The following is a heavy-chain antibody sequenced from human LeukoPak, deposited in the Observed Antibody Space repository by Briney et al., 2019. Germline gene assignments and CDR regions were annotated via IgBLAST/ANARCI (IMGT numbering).Heavy chain of an antibody. V-gene: IGHV3-48*02. CDR3: ARDVGRGDGMDV. CDR2: ISETSDST. CDR1: GFTFRSYG. J-gene: IGHJ6*02. Sequence: GRSLRLSCAASGFTFRSYGMHWVRQAPGKDLEWVSYISETSDSTYYADSVKGRFTISRDNAKNSLYLQMNSLRDEDTALYYCARDVGRGDGMDVWGLGTTVTVSS.